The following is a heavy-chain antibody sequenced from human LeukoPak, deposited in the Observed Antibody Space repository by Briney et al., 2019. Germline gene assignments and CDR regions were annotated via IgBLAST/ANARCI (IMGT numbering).Heavy chain of an antibody. V-gene: IGHV3-11*01. D-gene: IGHD4-17*01. CDR2: ISSSGSTI. CDR3: ARDGGYGDLDP. J-gene: IGHJ5*02. Sequence: KPGGPLRLCSAAAGFTFSDYYMSWIRQAPGKGLEWVSYISSSGSTICNAYSVKGRFTISRDNAKNSLYLQMNSLRAEDTAVYYCARDGGYGDLDPWGQGTLVTVSS. CDR1: GFTFSDYY.